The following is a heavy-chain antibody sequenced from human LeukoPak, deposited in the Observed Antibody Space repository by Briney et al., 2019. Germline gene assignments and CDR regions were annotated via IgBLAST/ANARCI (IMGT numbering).Heavy chain of an antibody. Sequence: PGGSLRLSCAASGFTFSSYSMNWVGQAPGKGLEWVSSISSSSSYIYYADSVKGRFTISRDNAKNSLYLQMNSLRAEDTAVYYCAREKRYYGSGSSDVDYWGQGTLVTVSS. J-gene: IGHJ4*02. CDR2: ISSSSSYI. CDR1: GFTFSSYS. V-gene: IGHV3-21*01. D-gene: IGHD3-10*01. CDR3: AREKRYYGSGSSDVDY.